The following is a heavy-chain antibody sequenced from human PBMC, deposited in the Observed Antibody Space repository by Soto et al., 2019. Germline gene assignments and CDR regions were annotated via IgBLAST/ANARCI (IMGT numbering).Heavy chain of an antibody. CDR2: IYYSGST. D-gene: IGHD1-7*01. J-gene: IGHJ5*02. CDR1: GGSISSSSYY. CDR3: ARHGGTGTTVGFDP. Sequence: SETLSLTCTVSGGSISSSSYYWFWIRQPPGKGLEWIGSIYYSGSTYYNPSLKSRVTISVDTSKNQFSLKLSSVTAADTAVYYCARHGGTGTTVGFDPWGQGTLVTVSS. V-gene: IGHV4-39*01.